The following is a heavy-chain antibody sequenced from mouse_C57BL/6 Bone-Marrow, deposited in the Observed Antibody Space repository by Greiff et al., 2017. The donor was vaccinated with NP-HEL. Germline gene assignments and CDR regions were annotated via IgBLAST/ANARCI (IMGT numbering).Heavy chain of an antibody. Sequence: EVKLMESGGGLVQPGGSLKLSCAASGFTFSDYYMYWVRQTPEKRLEWVAYISNGGGSTYYPDTVKGRFTISRDNAKNTLYLQMSRLKSEDTAMYYCARHGDYYGSSYYYAMDYWGQGTSVTVSS. CDR1: GFTFSDYY. CDR3: ARHGDYYGSSYYYAMDY. CDR2: ISNGGGST. V-gene: IGHV5-12*01. J-gene: IGHJ4*01. D-gene: IGHD1-1*01.